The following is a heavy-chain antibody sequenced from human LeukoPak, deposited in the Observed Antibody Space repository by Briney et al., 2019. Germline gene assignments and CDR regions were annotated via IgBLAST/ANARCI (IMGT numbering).Heavy chain of an antibody. CDR2: ISSSGSTI. J-gene: IGHJ5*02. CDR3: ARDRCSGWYVRFDP. D-gene: IGHD6-19*01. V-gene: IGHV3-11*01. CDR1: GFTFSDYY. Sequence: GGSLRLSCAASGFTFSDYYMSWIRQAPGKGLEWVSCISSSGSTIYYADTVKGRFTISRDNAKNSLYLQMNSLRAEDTAVYYCARDRCSGWYVRFDPWRQGTVVSVSS.